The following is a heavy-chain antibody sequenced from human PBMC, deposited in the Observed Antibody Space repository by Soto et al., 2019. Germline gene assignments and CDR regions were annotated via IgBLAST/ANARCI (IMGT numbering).Heavy chain of an antibody. CDR2: MNSDGSRS. CDR3: VRDGYPAWVYGVDV. CDR1: GFTFRSYA. D-gene: IGHD5-18*01. V-gene: IGHV3-23*01. Sequence: EVQLLESGGGLVQPGGSLRLSCAAFGFTFRSYAMSWVRQAPGKGLEWVSRMNSDGSRSDYADSVKGRFTISRDNARNTLYLQMNSLSAEDTAVYYCVRDGYPAWVYGVDVWGQGTTVTVSS. J-gene: IGHJ6*02.